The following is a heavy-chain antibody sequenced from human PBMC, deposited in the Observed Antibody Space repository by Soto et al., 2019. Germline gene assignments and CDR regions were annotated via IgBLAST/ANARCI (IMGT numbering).Heavy chain of an antibody. CDR1: GFPFSDYY. CDR3: ARNFDSGGYYSDY. Sequence: NPGGSLRLSCAVSGFPFSDYYMSWIRQAPGEGLEWISYISSSAYTIYADSVEGRFTISRDNAKNSLFLQMTSLRVEDTAVYYCARNFDSGGYYSDYWGQGTLVPVSS. D-gene: IGHD3-22*01. J-gene: IGHJ4*02. V-gene: IGHV3-11*06. CDR2: ISSSAYT.